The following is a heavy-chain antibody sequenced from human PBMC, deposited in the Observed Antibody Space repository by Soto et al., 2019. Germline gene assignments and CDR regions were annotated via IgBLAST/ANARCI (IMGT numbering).Heavy chain of an antibody. V-gene: IGHV4-61*01. CDR3: ARAFGSTRPSGY. Sequence: QVQLQESGPGLVKPSETLSLTCTVSGGSVSSGSYYWSWIRQPPGKGLEWIGYIYYSGSTNYNPSPKSRVNIPVDTPKNQFSLKLSAVTAADTAVYDCARAFGSTRPSGYWGQGTLVSVSS. CDR2: IYYSGST. CDR1: GGSVSSGSYY. D-gene: IGHD3-16*01. J-gene: IGHJ4*02.